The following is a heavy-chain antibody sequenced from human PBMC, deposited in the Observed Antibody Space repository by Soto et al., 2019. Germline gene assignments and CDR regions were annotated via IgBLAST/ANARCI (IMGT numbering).Heavy chain of an antibody. CDR2: INHSGST. CDR3: ARSPNLGYCGGGACYRFDY. CDR1: GGSFSGYS. D-gene: IGHD2-15*01. J-gene: IGHJ4*02. V-gene: IGHV4-34*01. Sequence: QVQLQQWGAGLLKPSETLSLTCAVYGGSFSGYSWSWIRQPPGKGLEWFGEINHSGSTNYNPSITSRITISEDTSKNQFSLKLNSVTAADTAVYYCARSPNLGYCGGGACYRFDYWGRGTLVTVSS.